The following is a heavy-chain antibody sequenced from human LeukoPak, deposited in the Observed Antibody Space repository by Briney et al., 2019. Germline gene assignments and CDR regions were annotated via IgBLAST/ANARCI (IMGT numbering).Heavy chain of an antibody. D-gene: IGHD3-22*01. CDR3: ARDRVDYYDSKETDY. V-gene: IGHV1-2*02. Sequence: ASAKVSCKASGYTFTGYYMHWVRQAPGQGLEWMGWINPNSGGTNYAQKFQGRVTMTRDTSISTAYMELSRLRSDDTAVYYCARDRVDYYDSKETDYWGQGTLVTVSS. J-gene: IGHJ4*02. CDR1: GYTFTGYY. CDR2: INPNSGGT.